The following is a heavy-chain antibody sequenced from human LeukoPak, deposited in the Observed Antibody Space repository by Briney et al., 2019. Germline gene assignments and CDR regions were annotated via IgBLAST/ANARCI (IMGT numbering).Heavy chain of an antibody. CDR1: GLTLSSYA. Sequence: GGSLRLSCAASGLTLSSYAMHWVRQAPGKGLEWVAVISYDGSNKYYADSVKGRFTISRDNSKDTLYLQMNSLRAEDTAVYYCARDLWFGELYYYYGMDVWGQGTTVTVSS. V-gene: IGHV3-30-3*01. D-gene: IGHD3-10*01. J-gene: IGHJ6*02. CDR3: ARDLWFGELYYYYGMDV. CDR2: ISYDGSNK.